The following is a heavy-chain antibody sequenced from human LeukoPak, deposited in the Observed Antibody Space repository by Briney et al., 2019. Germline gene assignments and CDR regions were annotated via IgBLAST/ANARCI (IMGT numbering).Heavy chain of an antibody. CDR3: AKGATYYYDSSGYTFDY. D-gene: IGHD3-22*01. Sequence: GRSLRLSCAASGFTFSSYAMSWVRQAPGKGLESVSAISGSGGSTYYADSVKGRFTISRDNSKNTLYLQMNSLRAEDTAVYYCAKGATYYYDSSGYTFDYWGQGTLVTVSS. CDR1: GFTFSSYA. J-gene: IGHJ4*02. V-gene: IGHV3-23*01. CDR2: ISGSGGST.